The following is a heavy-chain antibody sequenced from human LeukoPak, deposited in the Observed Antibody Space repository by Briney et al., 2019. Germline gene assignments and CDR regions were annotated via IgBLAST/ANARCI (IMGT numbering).Heavy chain of an antibody. D-gene: IGHD2-15*01. CDR3: AKDLSGSSNCYDY. CDR1: GFTFSSYV. Sequence: PGGSLRLSCSASGFTFSSYVMTWVRQAPGKGLVWVSTISGSGGSTYYADSVKGRFTISRDNPKNTLYLQMNSLRAEDTAVYYCAKDLSGSSNCYDYWGQGTLVTVSS. CDR2: ISGSGGST. V-gene: IGHV3-23*01. J-gene: IGHJ4*02.